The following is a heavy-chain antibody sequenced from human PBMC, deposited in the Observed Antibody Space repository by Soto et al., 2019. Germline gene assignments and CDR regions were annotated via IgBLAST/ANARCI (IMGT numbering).Heavy chain of an antibody. J-gene: IGHJ4*02. Sequence: QVQLVQSGAEVRKPGASVKVSCKPSGYTFNTYYLHWLRQAPGHALEWMGVIHPSGGGTTYAQKFLGRVTVTRDTSTTTVFMELSSLRSDDTAVYYCARGGHIAVVTASFDYWGQGTLVTVSS. V-gene: IGHV1-46*02. CDR3: ARGGHIAVVTASFDY. CDR1: GYTFNTYY. CDR2: IHPSGGGT. D-gene: IGHD2-21*02.